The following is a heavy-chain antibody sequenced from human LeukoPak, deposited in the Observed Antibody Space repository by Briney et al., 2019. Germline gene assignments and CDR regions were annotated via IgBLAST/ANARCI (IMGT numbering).Heavy chain of an antibody. V-gene: IGHV1-8*02. D-gene: IGHD1-26*01. CDR2: MNPNSGNT. CDR3: ARGPLWDDY. J-gene: IGHJ4*02. CDR1: GNTFIGYW. Sequence: ASVKVSCKASGNTFIGYWIHWVRQAPGQGLEWMGWMNPNSGNTGYAQKFQGRVTMTRNTSISTAYMELSSLRSEDTAVYYCARGPLWDDYWGQGTLVTVSS.